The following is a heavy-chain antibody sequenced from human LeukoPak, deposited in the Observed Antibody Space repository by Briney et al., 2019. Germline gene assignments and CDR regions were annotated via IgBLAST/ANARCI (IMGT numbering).Heavy chain of an antibody. CDR3: ARDREIAVAGTGFDY. V-gene: IGHV1-18*01. CDR1: GYTFTSYG. D-gene: IGHD6-19*01. J-gene: IGHJ4*02. CDR2: ISAYNGNT. Sequence: ASVKVSCKASGYTFTSYGISWVRQAPGQGLEWMGWISAYNGNTNYAQKLQGRDTMTTDTSTSTAYMELRSLRSDDTAVYYCARDREIAVAGTGFDYWGQGTLVTVSS.